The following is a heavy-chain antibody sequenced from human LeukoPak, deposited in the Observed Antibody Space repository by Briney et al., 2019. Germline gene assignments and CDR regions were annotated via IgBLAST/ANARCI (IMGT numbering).Heavy chain of an antibody. CDR2: VNSDESRT. Sequence: GGSLRLSCAASGFTFTSYWMHWVRQAPGKGLVWVSRVNSDESRTSYVDSVKGRFTISRDNAKNTLYLQMNSLRVEDTAVYYCARDGGLGNNWFAPGGKGARVTVPS. CDR1: GFTFTSYW. J-gene: IGHJ5*01. D-gene: IGHD3-16*01. V-gene: IGHV3-74*01. CDR3: ARDGGLGNNWFAP.